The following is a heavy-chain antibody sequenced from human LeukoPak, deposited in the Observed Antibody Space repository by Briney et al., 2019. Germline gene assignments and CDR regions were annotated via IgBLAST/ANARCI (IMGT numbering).Heavy chain of an antibody. J-gene: IGHJ5*02. CDR3: ARDRHYYYGSGSYCGEFDP. V-gene: IGHV4-39*07. D-gene: IGHD3-10*01. Sequence: SETLSLTCTVSGGSISSSSFYWGWIRQSRGKGLEWTGSIYYSGNTYYNPSLKRRVTIPVDTSENQFSLKLSSVTAADTAVYYCARDRHYYYGSGSYCGEFDPWGQGTLVTVSS. CDR1: GGSISSSSFY. CDR2: IYYSGNT.